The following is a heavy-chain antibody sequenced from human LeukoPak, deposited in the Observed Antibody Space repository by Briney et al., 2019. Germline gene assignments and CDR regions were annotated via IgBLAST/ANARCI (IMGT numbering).Heavy chain of an antibody. CDR2: VSGSGGST. CDR3: AKDPPYGDSDRYFDY. Sequence: PGGSLRLSCAPSAPTFSSYSMSWVRQAPGNGLEWVPAVSGSGGSTYYADAVKGRFTITRDNSKNTLYLQMNSLRAEDTAVYYCAKDPPYGDSDRYFDYWGQGTLVTVSA. V-gene: IGHV3-23*01. CDR1: APTFSSYS. J-gene: IGHJ4*02. D-gene: IGHD4-17*01.